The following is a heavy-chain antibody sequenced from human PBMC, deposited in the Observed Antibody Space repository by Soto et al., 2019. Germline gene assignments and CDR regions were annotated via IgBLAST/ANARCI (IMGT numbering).Heavy chain of an antibody. CDR2: INPNSGGT. J-gene: IGHJ3*02. V-gene: IGHV1-2*02. CDR1: GYTFTGYY. D-gene: IGHD3-22*01. Sequence: ASVKVSCKASGYTFTGYYMHWVRQAPGQGLEWMGWINPNSGGTNYAQKFQGRVTMTRDTSISTAYMELSRLRSDDTAVYYCASRGYYDSSGYYYTPVLAFDIWGQGTMVTVSS. CDR3: ASRGYYDSSGYYYTPVLAFDI.